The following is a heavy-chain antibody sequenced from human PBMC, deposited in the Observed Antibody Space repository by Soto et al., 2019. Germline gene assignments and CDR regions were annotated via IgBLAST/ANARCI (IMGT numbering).Heavy chain of an antibody. J-gene: IGHJ4*02. Sequence: QVQLVQSGAEVKKPGSSVKVSCKASGGTFSSYAISWVRQAPGQGLAWMGGIIPIFGTANYAQKFQGRVTVTADESTSTADMELSSLRSEDTAVYYCATEVMVRGVLSVFDYWGQGTLVTVSS. D-gene: IGHD3-10*01. V-gene: IGHV1-69*01. CDR2: IIPIFGTA. CDR1: GGTFSSYA. CDR3: ATEVMVRGVLSVFDY.